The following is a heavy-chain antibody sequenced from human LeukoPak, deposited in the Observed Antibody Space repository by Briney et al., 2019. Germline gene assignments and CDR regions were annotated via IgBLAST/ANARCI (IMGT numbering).Heavy chain of an antibody. Sequence: GGSLRLSCAASGFTFSSYAMSWVRQAPGKGLEWVSAISGSGGSTYYADSVKGRFTISRDNSKNTLYLQMNSLRAEDTAVYYCAKDRLDGSGPYGMDVWGQGTTVTVSS. D-gene: IGHD3-10*01. V-gene: IGHV3-23*01. CDR3: AKDRLDGSGPYGMDV. CDR1: GFTFSSYA. J-gene: IGHJ6*02. CDR2: ISGSGGST.